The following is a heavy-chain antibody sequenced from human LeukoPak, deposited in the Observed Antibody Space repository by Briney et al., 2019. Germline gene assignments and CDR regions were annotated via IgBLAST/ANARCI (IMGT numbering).Heavy chain of an antibody. CDR1: GGSISSSNW. CDR3: ASGDLYYFDY. J-gene: IGHJ4*02. D-gene: IGHD4-17*01. Sequence: SGTLSLTCAVSGGSISSSNWWSWVRQPPGKGLEWIGEIYHSGSTNYNPSLKSRVTISIDMSKNQFSLKLSSVTAADTAIYYCASGDLYYFDYWGQGTLVTVSS. V-gene: IGHV4-4*02. CDR2: IYHSGST.